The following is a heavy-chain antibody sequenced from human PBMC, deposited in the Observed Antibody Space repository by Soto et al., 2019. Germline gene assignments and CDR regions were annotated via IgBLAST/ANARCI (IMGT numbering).Heavy chain of an antibody. V-gene: IGHV4-59*01. Sequence: SETLSLTCTVSGGSISSYYWSWIRQPPGKGLEWIGYIYYSGSTNYNPSLKSRVTISLYTSKNHFSLKLSSVTAADTAVYYCAREYCTNGVCYLRWFDPWGQGTLVTVSS. D-gene: IGHD2-8*01. CDR3: AREYCTNGVCYLRWFDP. CDR2: IYYSGST. CDR1: GGSISSYY. J-gene: IGHJ5*02.